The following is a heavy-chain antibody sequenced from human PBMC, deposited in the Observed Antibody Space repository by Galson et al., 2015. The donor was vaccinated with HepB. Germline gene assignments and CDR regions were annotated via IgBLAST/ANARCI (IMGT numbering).Heavy chain of an antibody. J-gene: IGHJ4*02. D-gene: IGHD3-3*01. CDR3: AKGRNDFWGAYPYYFDF. CDR2: ISWNSDSI. CDR1: GFTFDDCA. Sequence: SLRLSCAASGFTFDDCAMHWVQQVPVKGLEWIPGISWNSDSIAYADSVKGRFTVSRDNAKNLLYVQMTSLRPEDTAWYYCAKGRNDFWGAYPYYFDFWGQGTQVTVAS. V-gene: IGHV3-9*01.